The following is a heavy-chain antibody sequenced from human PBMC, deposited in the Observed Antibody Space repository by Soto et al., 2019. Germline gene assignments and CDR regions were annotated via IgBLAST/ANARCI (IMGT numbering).Heavy chain of an antibody. CDR1: GFTCSACD. D-gene: IGHD2-2*01. J-gene: IGHJ6*02. V-gene: IGHV3-13*01. Sequence: GGSVIPSCADSGFTCSACDMHYGRQATWEGLEWVSAIDTVGDTWYAGSVKGRFTISRENAKNSLYLQMDSLRAGDTAVYYCVREIVPAGSHFYYGLDVWGQGTTVTVSS. CDR2: IDTVGDT. CDR3: VREIVPAGSHFYYGLDV.